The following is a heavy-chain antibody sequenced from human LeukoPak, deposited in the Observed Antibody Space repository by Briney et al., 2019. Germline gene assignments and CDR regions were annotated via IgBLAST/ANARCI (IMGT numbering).Heavy chain of an antibody. CDR3: ARLVPDTDMVLDYFDY. D-gene: IGHD5-18*01. J-gene: IGHJ4*02. CDR2: IYPGDSDT. Sequence: GESLKISCKGSGYSFTSYWIGWVRQMPGKGLEWMGIIYPGDSDTRYSPSFQGQVTISPDKSISTTYLQWSSLKASDTAMYYCARLVPDTDMVLDYFDYWGQGTLVTVSP. V-gene: IGHV5-51*01. CDR1: GYSFTSYW.